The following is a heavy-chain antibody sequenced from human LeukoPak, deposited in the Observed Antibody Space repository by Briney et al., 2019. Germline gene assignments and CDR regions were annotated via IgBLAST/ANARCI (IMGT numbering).Heavy chain of an antibody. CDR3: AKLPGRGSYYYGMDV. V-gene: IGHV3-23*01. Sequence: GGSLRLSCAASGFTFSSYSMNWVRQAPGKGLEWVSAISGSGGSTYYADSVKGRFTISRDNSKNTLYLQMNSLRAEDTAVYYCAKLPGRGSYYYGMDVWGQGTTVTVSS. J-gene: IGHJ6*02. CDR1: GFTFSSYS. D-gene: IGHD1-26*01. CDR2: ISGSGGST.